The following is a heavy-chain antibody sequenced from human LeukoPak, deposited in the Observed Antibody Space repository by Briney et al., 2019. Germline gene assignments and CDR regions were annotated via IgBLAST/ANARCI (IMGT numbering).Heavy chain of an antibody. CDR2: IYYSGST. J-gene: IGHJ4*02. CDR1: GGSISSYY. CDR3: ARDRPYYDSSGYTSLGFDY. V-gene: IGHV4-59*12. Sequence: SETLSLTCTVSGGSISSYYWSWIRQPPGKGLEWIGYIYYSGSTNYNPSLKSRVTISVDTSKNQFSLKLSSVTAADTAVYYCARDRPYYDSSGYTSLGFDYWGQGTLVTVSS. D-gene: IGHD3-22*01.